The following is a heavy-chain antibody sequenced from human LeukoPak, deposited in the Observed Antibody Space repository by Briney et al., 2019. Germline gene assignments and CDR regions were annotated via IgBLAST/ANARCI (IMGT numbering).Heavy chain of an antibody. Sequence: GRSLRLSCGASGFTFSTYGTHWVRQAPGKGLEWVAVIRSDGSSEYYADSVKGRFIISRDNSKNTLYLQMNSLRAEDTAVYYCARYCSGGTCYVGLIWGQGTLVTVSS. J-gene: IGHJ4*02. V-gene: IGHV3-33*01. CDR2: IRSDGSSE. CDR3: ARYCSGGTCYVGLI. D-gene: IGHD2-15*01. CDR1: GFTFSTYG.